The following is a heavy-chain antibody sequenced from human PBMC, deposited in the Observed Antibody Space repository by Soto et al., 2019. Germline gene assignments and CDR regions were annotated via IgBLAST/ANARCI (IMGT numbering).Heavy chain of an antibody. D-gene: IGHD3-3*01. CDR1: GFTFSSYA. J-gene: IGHJ6*02. CDR3: ARDYYDFWSGYHDYYYYGMDV. V-gene: IGHV3-30-3*01. CDR2: ISYDGSNK. Sequence: PGGSLRLSCAASGFTFSSYAMHWVRQAPGKGLEWVAVISYDGSNKYYADSVKGRFTISRDNSKNTLYLQMNSLRAEDTAVYYCARDYYDFWSGYHDYYYYGMDVWGQGTTVTVSS.